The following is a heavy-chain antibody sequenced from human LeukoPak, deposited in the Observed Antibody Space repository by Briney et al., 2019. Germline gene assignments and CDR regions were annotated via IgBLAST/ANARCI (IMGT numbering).Heavy chain of an antibody. Sequence: GGTLRLSCAASGFTFSSYGMSWVRQAPGKGLEWVSAISGSGGSTYYADSVKGRFTISRDSSKNTLYLQMNSLRAEDTAVYYCARAPLHLAMYHYFDYWGQGTLVTVSS. CDR3: ARAPLHLAMYHYFDY. J-gene: IGHJ4*02. V-gene: IGHV3-23*01. D-gene: IGHD2-2*01. CDR1: GFTFSSYG. CDR2: ISGSGGST.